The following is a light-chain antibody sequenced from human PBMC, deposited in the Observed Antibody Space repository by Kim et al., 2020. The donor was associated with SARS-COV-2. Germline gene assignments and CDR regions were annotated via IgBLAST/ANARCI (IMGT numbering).Light chain of an antibody. Sequence: SLGERATLTCRASQSVSSNLAWYQQKPGQAPRLLIYGASTRATGIPARFSGSGSGTEFTLTISSLQSEDFAVYYCQQYNNWPLLTFGGGTKVDIK. CDR2: GAS. J-gene: IGKJ4*01. V-gene: IGKV3-15*01. CDR1: QSVSSN. CDR3: QQYNNWPLLT.